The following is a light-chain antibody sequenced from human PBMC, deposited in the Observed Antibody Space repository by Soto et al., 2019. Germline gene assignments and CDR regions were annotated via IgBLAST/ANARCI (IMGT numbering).Light chain of an antibody. CDR1: DLESKS. Sequence: SYELTQPPSLSVAPGTTAKITCGGADLESKSVHWYQLKAGQAPLLVIYYNSDRPSGVPERFSGSTSENTATLAISRVEAGDEADYYCQVYDSPSGHREFGRGTKVTVL. J-gene: IGLJ2*01. CDR3: QVYDSPSGHRE. V-gene: IGLV3-21*04. CDR2: YNS.